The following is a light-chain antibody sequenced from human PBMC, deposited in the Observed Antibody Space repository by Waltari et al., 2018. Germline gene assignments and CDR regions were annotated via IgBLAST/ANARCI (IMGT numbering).Light chain of an antibody. J-gene: IGLJ2*01. CDR2: YDS. CDR1: NIGSKS. Sequence: SYVVTQSPSVSVAPGETARITCGGDNIGSKSVHWYQQRPGQAPVLVICYDSDRPSGCPVRCYGSTSGNTATLAISWVEAEDEADYYCLVGHSTIDHQGVFGGGTKLTVL. CDR3: LVGHSTIDHQGV. V-gene: IGLV3-21*04.